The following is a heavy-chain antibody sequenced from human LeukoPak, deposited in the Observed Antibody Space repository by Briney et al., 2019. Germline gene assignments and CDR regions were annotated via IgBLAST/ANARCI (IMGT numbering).Heavy chain of an antibody. CDR3: AKGPAPDYYYYYMDV. J-gene: IGHJ6*03. Sequence: GGSLRLSCAASGFTFSTYWMSWVRQAPGKGLEWVASIQQDGSEKYYVDSVKGRFTISRDNSKNTLYLQMNSLRAEDTAVYYCAKGPAPDYYYYYMDVWGKGSTVTISS. CDR2: IQQDGSEK. CDR1: GFTFSTYW. D-gene: IGHD1-14*01. V-gene: IGHV3-7*03.